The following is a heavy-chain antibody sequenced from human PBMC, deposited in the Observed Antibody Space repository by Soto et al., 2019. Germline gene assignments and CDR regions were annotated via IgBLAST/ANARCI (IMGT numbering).Heavy chain of an antibody. J-gene: IGHJ6*02. Sequence: PSETLSLTCTVSGGSISSGPYTWGWIRQPPGKGLEWIGTFHYSGFTRYNPSLESRVTISVDTSKNQFSLRVTSVTAADTAMYYFERLGGYCSGSSCHGYYAMDVWGQGITVTVSS. V-gene: IGHV4-39*01. CDR1: GGSISSGPYT. CDR2: FHYSGFT. D-gene: IGHD2-2*01. CDR3: ERLGGYCSGSSCHGYYAMDV.